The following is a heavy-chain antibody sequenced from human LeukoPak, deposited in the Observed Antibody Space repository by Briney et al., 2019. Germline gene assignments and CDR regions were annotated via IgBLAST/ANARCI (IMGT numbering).Heavy chain of an antibody. Sequence: GESLKISCKGSGYSFTSYWIGWVRQMPGKGLEWMGIIYPGDSDTRYSPSFQGQVTISADKSISTAYLQWSSLKASDTAMYYCAREGYYSSTSCYEAFDYWGQGTLVTVSS. CDR3: AREGYYSSTSCYEAFDY. CDR2: IYPGDSDT. J-gene: IGHJ4*02. V-gene: IGHV5-51*01. CDR1: GYSFTSYW. D-gene: IGHD2-2*01.